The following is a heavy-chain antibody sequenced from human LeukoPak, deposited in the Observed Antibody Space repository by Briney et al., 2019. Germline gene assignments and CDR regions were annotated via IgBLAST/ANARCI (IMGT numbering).Heavy chain of an antibody. CDR2: ISWNSGSI. Sequence: PGGSLRLSCAASGFTFDDYAMHWVRQAPGKGLEWVSGISWNSGSIGYADSVKGRFTISRGNAKNSLYLQMNSLRTEDTALYYCAKDYCGDDCYIHDAFDVWGHGTMVTVSS. CDR1: GFTFDDYA. V-gene: IGHV3-9*01. CDR3: AKDYCGDDCYIHDAFDV. D-gene: IGHD2-21*02. J-gene: IGHJ3*01.